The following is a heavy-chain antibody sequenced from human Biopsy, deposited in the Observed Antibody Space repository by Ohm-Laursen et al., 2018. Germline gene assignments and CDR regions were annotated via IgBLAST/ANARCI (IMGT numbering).Heavy chain of an antibody. D-gene: IGHD2-15*01. V-gene: IGHV3-9*01. CDR2: ISWDSGRI. CDR3: ARAYPPPGRRLVVVAGDFDC. Sequence: SLRLSCAASGFIFDDYAMHWVRQAPGKGLEWVSGISWDSGRIDYADSVKGRFTISRDNAKNSLYLQMSSLRAEDTAVYYCARAYPPPGRRLVVVAGDFDCWGQGTRVTVSS. CDR1: GFIFDDYA. J-gene: IGHJ4*02.